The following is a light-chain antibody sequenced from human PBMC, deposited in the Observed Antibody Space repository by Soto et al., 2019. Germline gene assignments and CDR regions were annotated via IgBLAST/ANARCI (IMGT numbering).Light chain of an antibody. CDR1: SSNIGTYT. CDR3: AAWDASLNGVI. CDR2: SNN. J-gene: IGLJ2*01. Sequence: QAVLTQPPSASGTPGQRVTISCSGSSSNIGTYTVNWYQQVPGTAPKLLIYSNNQRPSGVPDRFSGSKSGTSASLAISGLQSEDEADYYCAAWDASLNGVIFGGGTKVTVL. V-gene: IGLV1-44*01.